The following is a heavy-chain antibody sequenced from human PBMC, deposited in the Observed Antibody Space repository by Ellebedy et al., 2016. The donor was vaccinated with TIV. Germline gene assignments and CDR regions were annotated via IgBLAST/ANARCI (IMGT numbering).Heavy chain of an antibody. V-gene: IGHV3-7*03. J-gene: IGHJ4*01. CDR2: IKPDGSDK. Sequence: PGGSLRLSCAASGFTFSSHAMHWVRQAPGKGLEWVANIKPDGSDKYYVDSVKGRFTISRDNAKNSLFLQMNSLRAEDMAFYYCARFASRNFDYWGHGTLVTVSS. CDR3: ARFASRNFDY. CDR1: GFTFSSHA.